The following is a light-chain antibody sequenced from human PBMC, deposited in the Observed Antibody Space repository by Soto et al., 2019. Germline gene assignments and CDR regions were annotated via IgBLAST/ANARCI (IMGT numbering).Light chain of an antibody. CDR3: QQYNSYS. V-gene: IGKV1-5*01. J-gene: IGKJ1*01. CDR2: HAS. CDR1: QSISNW. Sequence: DIQMTQSPSTLPASVGYRVTITCRASQSISNWLAWYQKKPGTATNVLIYHASNLQSGVPSSFSGSGSGTEFTLTISSLQPDDFATYYCQQYNSYSFGQGTKVDIK.